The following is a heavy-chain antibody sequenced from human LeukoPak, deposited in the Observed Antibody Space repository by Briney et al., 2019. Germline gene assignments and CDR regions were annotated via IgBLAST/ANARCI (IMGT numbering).Heavy chain of an antibody. CDR1: GFTFSSYA. J-gene: IGHJ4*02. Sequence: GGSLRLSCAASGFTFSSYAMSWVRQAPGEGLERVSAISGGGANSYYADSVKGRFTTSRDNSKAPLYLQMNSLGAEDTAVYYCAKDLVPAGAKRPVGHWGQGTLVTVSS. V-gene: IGHV3-23*01. CDR2: ISGGGANS. CDR3: AKDLVPAGAKRPVGH. D-gene: IGHD4/OR15-4a*01.